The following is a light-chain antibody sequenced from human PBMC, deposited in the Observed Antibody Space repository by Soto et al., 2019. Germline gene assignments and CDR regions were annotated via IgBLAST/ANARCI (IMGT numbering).Light chain of an antibody. V-gene: IGKV3-20*01. J-gene: IGKJ1*01. CDR1: QSVSNNY. CDR2: GAS. CDR3: QQYGSSGT. Sequence: EIVLTQSRGTLSLSPGERATLSCRASQSVSNNYLAWYQQKPGQAPRLLIYGASNRATGIPDRFSGSGSGTDSTLTISRLEPEDFAVYYCQQYGSSGTFGQGTKVDIK.